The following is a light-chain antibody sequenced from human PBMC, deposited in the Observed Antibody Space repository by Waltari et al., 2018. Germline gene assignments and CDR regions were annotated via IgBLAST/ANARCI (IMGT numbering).Light chain of an antibody. CDR2: SAS. V-gene: IGKV1-8*01. CDR3: QQYYSYPRT. Sequence: AIRMTQSPSSLSASTGDRVTITCRASQGSSTDLAWYQQKPGEAPKLLMYSASTLQSGVPSRFSGSGSGTDFTLTISCLQSEDFATYYCQQYYSYPRTFGPGTKVEV. J-gene: IGKJ1*01. CDR1: QGSSTD.